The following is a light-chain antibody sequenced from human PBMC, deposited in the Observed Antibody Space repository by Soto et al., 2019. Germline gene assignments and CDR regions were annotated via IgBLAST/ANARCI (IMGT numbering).Light chain of an antibody. V-gene: IGLV2-14*01. CDR1: SSDVGAYNY. CDR2: DVS. J-gene: IGLJ1*01. Sequence: QSVLTQPASVSGSPGQSITISCTGTSSDVGAYNYASWYQQYPGEAPKVIIYDVSHRPAGVSNRFSGSKPGNTASLTISGLQTQDEADYYCSSYTSATTYVFGTGTKLTVL. CDR3: SSYTSATTYV.